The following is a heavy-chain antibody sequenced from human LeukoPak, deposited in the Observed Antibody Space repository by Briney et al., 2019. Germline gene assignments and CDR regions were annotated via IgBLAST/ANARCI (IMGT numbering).Heavy chain of an antibody. Sequence: GESLKISCKGSGYSFTSYWIGWVRQMPGKGLEWMGIIYPGDSDTRYSPSFQGQVTISADKSISTAYLQWSSLKASDTAMYYCARTYHYDSSGYNGPLYYFDYWGQGTLVTVSS. CDR3: ARTYHYDSSGYNGPLYYFDY. CDR1: GYSFTSYW. CDR2: IYPGDSDT. J-gene: IGHJ4*02. D-gene: IGHD3-22*01. V-gene: IGHV5-51*01.